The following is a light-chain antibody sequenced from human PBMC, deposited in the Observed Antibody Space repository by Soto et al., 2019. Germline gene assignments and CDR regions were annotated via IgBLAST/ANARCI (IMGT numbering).Light chain of an antibody. CDR2: DVN. V-gene: IGLV2-14*01. CDR3: SSYTYSSTLYV. J-gene: IGLJ1*01. CDR1: SSDVGGYSY. Sequence: QSALTQPASVSGSPGQSITNSCTGTSSDVGGYSYVSWYQQHPGKAPKLMIYDVNNRPSGVSNRFSGSKSGNTASLTISGLQAEDEADYYCSSYTYSSTLYVFGTGTKLTVL.